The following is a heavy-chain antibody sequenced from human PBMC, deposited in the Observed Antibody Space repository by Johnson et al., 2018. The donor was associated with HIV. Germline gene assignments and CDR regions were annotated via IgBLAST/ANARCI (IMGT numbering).Heavy chain of an antibody. CDR1: GFAFSSYV. CDR2: IGSSGGGT. CDR3: ARGQGGAIPHDAFDI. J-gene: IGHJ3*02. D-gene: IGHD3-16*01. V-gene: IGHV3-64*07. Sequence: VQLVESGGGVVQPGGSLRLSCAASGFAFSSYVMHWVRQAPGKGLEYVSLIGSSGGGTFYADSVKGRFIISRDNSKNTLYLQMGSLRAEDMAVYYCARGQGGAIPHDAFDIWGQGTMVTVSS.